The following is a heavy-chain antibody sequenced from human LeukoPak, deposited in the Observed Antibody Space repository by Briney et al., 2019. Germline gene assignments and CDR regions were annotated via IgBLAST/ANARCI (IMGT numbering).Heavy chain of an antibody. CDR2: ISAYNGNT. D-gene: IGHD1-26*01. J-gene: IGHJ4*02. CDR1: GYTFTSYG. CDR3: ARDYRGRWEPTEFDY. V-gene: IGHV1-18*01. Sequence: GASVKVSCKASGYTFTSYGISWVRQAPGQGLEWMGWISAYNGNTNYAQKFQGRVTMTTDTSTSTAYTELRSLRSDDTAVYYCARDYRGRWEPTEFDYWGQGTLVTVSS.